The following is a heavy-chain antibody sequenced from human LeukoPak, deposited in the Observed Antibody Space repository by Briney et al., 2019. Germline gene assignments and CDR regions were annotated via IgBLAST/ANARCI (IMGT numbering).Heavy chain of an antibody. CDR1: GGTFSSYA. V-gene: IGHV1-69*05. CDR3: ARGCRDFGVGPAYYYYYYMDV. CDR2: IIPIFGTA. Sequence: GASVEVSCKASGGTFSSYAISWVRQAPGQGLERMGGIIPIFGTANYAQKFQGRVTITTDESTSTAYMELSSLRSEDTAVYYCARGCRDFGVGPAYYYYYYMDVWGKGTTVTVSS. J-gene: IGHJ6*03. D-gene: IGHD3-3*01.